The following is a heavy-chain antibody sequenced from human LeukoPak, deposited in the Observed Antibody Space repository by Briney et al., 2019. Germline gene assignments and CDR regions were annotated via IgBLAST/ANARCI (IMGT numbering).Heavy chain of an antibody. Sequence: PSQTLSLTCTVSGGSISSGSYYWSWIRQPAGKGLEWIGRIYTSGSTNYNPSLKSRVTISVDTSKNQFSLKLSSVTAADTAVYYCARDRGYSYGYLWFDPWGQGTLVTVSS. V-gene: IGHV4-61*02. D-gene: IGHD5-18*01. J-gene: IGHJ5*02. CDR1: GGSISSGSYY. CDR2: IYTSGST. CDR3: ARDRGYSYGYLWFDP.